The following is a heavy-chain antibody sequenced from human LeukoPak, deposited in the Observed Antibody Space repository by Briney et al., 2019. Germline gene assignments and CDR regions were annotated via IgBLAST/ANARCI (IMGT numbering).Heavy chain of an antibody. CDR3: ARGLPPLGNSLLDY. CDR2: INPNSGDT. CDR1: GYTFTGYY. V-gene: IGHV1-2*02. J-gene: IGHJ4*02. Sequence: ALVKVSCKASGYTFTGYYMHWVRQAPGQGLEGMGWINPNSGDTNSAQKFQGRVTMTRDPSISTAYMELSGLRSDDTAVYYCARGLPPLGNSLLDYWGQGTLVTVSS. D-gene: IGHD3-10*01.